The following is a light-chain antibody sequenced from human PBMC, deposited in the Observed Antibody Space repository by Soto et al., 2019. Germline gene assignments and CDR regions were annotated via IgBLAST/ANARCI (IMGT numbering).Light chain of an antibody. CDR3: QSYDTSLSGSKI. Sequence: QAVVTQPPSVSGAPGQRVTISCTGSSSNIGAGYDVHWYQQIPGTAPKLLIYGFTNRPSGVSDRFSGSKSGTSASLAITGLQSEDEADYYCQSYDTSLSGSKIFGGGTKVTVL. J-gene: IGLJ2*01. CDR1: SSNIGAGYD. V-gene: IGLV1-40*01. CDR2: GFT.